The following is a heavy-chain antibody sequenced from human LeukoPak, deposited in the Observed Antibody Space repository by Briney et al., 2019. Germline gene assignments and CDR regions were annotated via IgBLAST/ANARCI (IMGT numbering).Heavy chain of an antibody. D-gene: IGHD6-19*01. CDR3: ARIAVVPYFDY. CDR2: ISSSGTTI. Sequence: GGSLRLSCAASGFTFLSYGMNWVRQAPGKGLEWVSYISSSGTTIYYADSVKGRFTISRDNAKNSLYLQMNSLRAEDTAVYYCARIAVVPYFDYWGQGTLVTVSS. J-gene: IGHJ4*02. V-gene: IGHV3-48*01. CDR1: GFTFLSYG.